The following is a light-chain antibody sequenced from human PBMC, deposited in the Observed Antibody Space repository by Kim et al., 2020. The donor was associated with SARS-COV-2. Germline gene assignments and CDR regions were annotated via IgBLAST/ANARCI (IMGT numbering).Light chain of an antibody. V-gene: IGKV1-17*01. CDR1: QDIGND. CDR2: GAS. Sequence: IQMTQSPSSLSASVGDRVTITCRASQDIGNDLGWYQQNPGRAPKRLIYGASNLQSGVPSRFSGSGSETEFTLTINSLQPENFATYFCLQHRNYPITFGQGTRLEI. CDR3: LQHRNYPIT. J-gene: IGKJ5*01.